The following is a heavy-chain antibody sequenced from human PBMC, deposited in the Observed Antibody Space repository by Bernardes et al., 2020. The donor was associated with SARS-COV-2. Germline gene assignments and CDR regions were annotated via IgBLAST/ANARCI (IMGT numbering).Heavy chain of an antibody. D-gene: IGHD2-8*01. CDR2: ISGYNGNT. Sequence: ASVKVSCKTSGYTFASYGVSWVRQAPGQGLEWLGRISGYNGNTNYAQKLQGRVTMTTDTSTSTAYMELRSLRSDDTAMYHCARYLGAYFDYWGQGSLVTVS. CDR1: GYTFASYG. J-gene: IGHJ4*02. CDR3: ARYLGAYFDY. V-gene: IGHV1-18*04.